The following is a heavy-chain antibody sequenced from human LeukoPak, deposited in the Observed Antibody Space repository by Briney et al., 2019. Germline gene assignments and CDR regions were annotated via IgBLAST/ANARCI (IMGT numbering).Heavy chain of an antibody. Sequence: SETLSLTCTVSGGSISTYYWSWIRQPPGKGLEWIGYIYYSGSTNYNPSLKSRVTISVDTSKNQFSLGLSSVTAADTAVYYCARDKYYYGSGSYYNDYYFNYWGQGTLVTVSS. D-gene: IGHD3-10*01. V-gene: IGHV4-59*01. CDR1: GGSISTYY. CDR3: ARDKYYYGSGSYYNDYYFNY. CDR2: IYYSGST. J-gene: IGHJ4*02.